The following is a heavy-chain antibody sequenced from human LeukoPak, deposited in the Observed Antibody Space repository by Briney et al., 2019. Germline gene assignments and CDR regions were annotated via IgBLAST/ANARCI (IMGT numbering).Heavy chain of an antibody. CDR3: ARDSDYEIVDP. Sequence: GGSLRLSCAASGFTFSSYWMHWVRQAPAKGLVWVSHINTDGSSTSYADSVKGRFTISRDNAKNTLYLQMNSLRAEDTAVYYCARDSDYEIVDPWGQGTLVTVSS. CDR1: GFTFSSYW. CDR2: INTDGSST. J-gene: IGHJ5*02. D-gene: IGHD5-12*01. V-gene: IGHV3-74*01.